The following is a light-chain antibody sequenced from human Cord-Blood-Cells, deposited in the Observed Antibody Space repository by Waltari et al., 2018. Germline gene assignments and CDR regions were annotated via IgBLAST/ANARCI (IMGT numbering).Light chain of an antibody. CDR2: EVS. CDR1: QSLLHSDGKTY. CDR3: MQSIQLPLT. J-gene: IGKJ4*01. Sequence: DIVMTQTPLSLSVTPGQPASISCKSSQSLLHSDGKTYLYWYLQKPGQSPQLLIYEVSRRCSGVPDRVSGRGSGTDFTLKISRVEAEDFGVDYCMQSIQLPLTFGGGTKVEIK. V-gene: IGKV2D-29*02.